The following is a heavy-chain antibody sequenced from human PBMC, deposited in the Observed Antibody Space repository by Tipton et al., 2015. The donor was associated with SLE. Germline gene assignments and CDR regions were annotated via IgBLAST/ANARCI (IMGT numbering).Heavy chain of an antibody. D-gene: IGHD2-2*01. CDR2: IYYSGST. Sequence: TLSLTCTVSGGSISSYYWSWIRQPPGKGLEWIGYIYYSGSTNYNPSLKSRVTISVDTSKNQFSLKLSSVTAADTAVYYCARDYGYCSSTSCYPWYFDLWGRGTLVTASS. CDR1: GGSISSYY. CDR3: ARDYGYCSSTSCYPWYFDL. V-gene: IGHV4-59*01. J-gene: IGHJ2*01.